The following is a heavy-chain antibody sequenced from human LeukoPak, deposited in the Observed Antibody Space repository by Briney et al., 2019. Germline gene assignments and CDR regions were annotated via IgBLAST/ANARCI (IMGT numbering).Heavy chain of an antibody. J-gene: IGHJ4*02. Sequence: GGSLRVSCAASGFTFSSNAMSWVRQAPGKGLEWVSAISGSGGSTYYADSVKGRFTISRDNSKNTLYLQMNSLRAEDTAVYYCAKISYIGSYYMDYWGQGTLVTVSS. CDR2: ISGSGGST. CDR3: AKISYIGSYYMDY. CDR1: GFTFSSNA. V-gene: IGHV3-23*01. D-gene: IGHD1-26*01.